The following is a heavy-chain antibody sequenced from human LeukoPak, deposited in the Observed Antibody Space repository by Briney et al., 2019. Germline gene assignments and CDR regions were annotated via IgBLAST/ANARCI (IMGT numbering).Heavy chain of an antibody. D-gene: IGHD2-21*02. Sequence: TLSLTCTVSGGSISSGGYYWSWIRQHPGKGLEWIGYIYYSGSTYYNPSLKSRVTISVDTSKNQFSLKLSSVTAADTAVYYCARGYRFCGGDCSGGAFDIWGQGTMVTVSS. CDR3: ARGYRFCGGDCSGGAFDI. V-gene: IGHV4-31*03. CDR2: IYYSGST. J-gene: IGHJ3*02. CDR1: GGSISSGGYY.